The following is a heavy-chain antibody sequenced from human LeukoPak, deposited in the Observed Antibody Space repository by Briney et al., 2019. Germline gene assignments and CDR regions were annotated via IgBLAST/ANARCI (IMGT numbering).Heavy chain of an antibody. J-gene: IGHJ4*02. CDR1: GFTFSSYA. D-gene: IGHD2-2*01. CDR2: ISGSGGST. CDR3: AKLMSSPSVVPAAHFDY. V-gene: IGHV3-23*01. Sequence: PGGSLRLSCAASGFTFSSYAMSWVRRAPGKGLEWVSAISGSGGSTYYADSVKGRFTISRDNSRNTLYLQMNSLRAEDTAVYYCAKLMSSPSVVPAAHFDYWGQGTLVTVSS.